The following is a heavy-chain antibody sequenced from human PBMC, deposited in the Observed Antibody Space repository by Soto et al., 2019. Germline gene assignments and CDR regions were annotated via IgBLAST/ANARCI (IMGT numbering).Heavy chain of an antibody. CDR2: IKSKTDGGTT. Sequence: GGSLRLSCAASGFTFSNAWMNWVRQAPGKGLEWVGRIKSKTDGGTTDYAAPVKGRFTISRDDSKSTLSLQMNSLKTEDTAVYYCTADTAMARAAFDIWGQGTMVTVSS. V-gene: IGHV3-15*07. D-gene: IGHD5-18*01. CDR1: GFTFSNAW. CDR3: TADTAMARAAFDI. J-gene: IGHJ3*02.